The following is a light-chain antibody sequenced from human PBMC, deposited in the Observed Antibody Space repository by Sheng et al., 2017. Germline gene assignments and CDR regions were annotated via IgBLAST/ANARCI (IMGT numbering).Light chain of an antibody. J-gene: IGLJ1*01. CDR3: QAWDSSTAV. CDR1: KLGDKY. Sequence: SYELTQPPSVSVSPGQTASITCSGDKLGDKYACWYQQKPGQSPVLVIYQDSKRPSGIPERFSGSNSGNTATLTISGTQAIDEADYYCQAWDSSTAVFGTGTNVTVL. V-gene: IGLV3-1*01. CDR2: QDS.